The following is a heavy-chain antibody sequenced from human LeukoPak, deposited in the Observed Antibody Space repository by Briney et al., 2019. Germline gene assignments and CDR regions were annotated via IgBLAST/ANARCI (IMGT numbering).Heavy chain of an antibody. D-gene: IGHD2-2*01. Sequence: GGSLRLSCAASGCTFSSYAMSWVRQAPGKGLEWVSAISGSGGSTYYADSVKGRFTISRDNSKNTLYLQMNSLRAEDTAVYYCAKVKYVVVVPAAPYDYWGQGTLVTVSS. V-gene: IGHV3-23*01. CDR3: AKVKYVVVVPAAPYDY. J-gene: IGHJ4*02. CDR1: GCTFSSYA. CDR2: ISGSGGST.